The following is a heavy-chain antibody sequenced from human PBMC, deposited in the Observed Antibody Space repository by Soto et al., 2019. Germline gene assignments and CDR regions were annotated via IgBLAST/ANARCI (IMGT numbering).Heavy chain of an antibody. Sequence: SVKVSCKASGGTFSSYAISWVRQAPGQGLEWMGGIIPIFGTANYAQKFQGRVTITADESTSTAYMELSSLRSEDTAVYYCARDRAFCSGGSCYRNSEYYYGMDVWGQGTTVTVSS. J-gene: IGHJ6*02. CDR1: GGTFSSYA. CDR3: ARDRAFCSGGSCYRNSEYYYGMDV. CDR2: IIPIFGTA. D-gene: IGHD2-15*01. V-gene: IGHV1-69*13.